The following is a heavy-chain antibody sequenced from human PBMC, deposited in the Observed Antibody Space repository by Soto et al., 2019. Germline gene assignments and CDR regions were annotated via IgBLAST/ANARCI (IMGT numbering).Heavy chain of an antibody. J-gene: IGHJ4*02. Sequence: QVQLVQSGAEVKKPGSSVKVSCKASGGTFSSYAISWVRQAPGQGLEWMGGIIPIFGTANYAQKFQGRVTLTADESTSTAYMELGSLRSEDTAVDYCASQQLEGGNVDYWGQGTLVTVSS. CDR1: GGTFSSYA. CDR3: ASQQLEGGNVDY. CDR2: IIPIFGTA. V-gene: IGHV1-69*01. D-gene: IGHD6-13*01.